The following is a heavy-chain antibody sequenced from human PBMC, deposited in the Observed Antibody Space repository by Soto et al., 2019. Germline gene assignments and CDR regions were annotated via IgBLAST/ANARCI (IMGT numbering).Heavy chain of an antibody. CDR3: AKRRGAGGHFDY. D-gene: IGHD2-15*01. J-gene: IGHJ4*02. CDR1: GFTFSSYA. CDR2: VSIGGST. Sequence: LRLSCAASGFTFSSYAMGWVRQGPGKGLEWVAVVSIGGSTHFADSVRGRFTISRDNSKNTLSLQMNSLTAEDTAVYFCAKRRGAGGHFDYWGQGALVTVSS. V-gene: IGHV3-23*01.